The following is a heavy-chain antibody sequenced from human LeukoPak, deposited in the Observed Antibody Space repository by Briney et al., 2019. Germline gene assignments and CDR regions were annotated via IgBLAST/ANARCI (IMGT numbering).Heavy chain of an antibody. D-gene: IGHD6-13*01. CDR2: ITSTSNYI. V-gene: IGHV3-21*01. CDR1: GFIFSSYS. CDR3: ARAREMGTSWPTDY. J-gene: IGHJ4*02. Sequence: PGGSLRLSCVGSGFIFSSYSVNCVLQAPGEGLEWFSSITSTSNYIHYADSVKGRFTISRDNAKNSLYLQMNSLRVEDTAVYYCARAREMGTSWPTDYWGQGTLVTVSS.